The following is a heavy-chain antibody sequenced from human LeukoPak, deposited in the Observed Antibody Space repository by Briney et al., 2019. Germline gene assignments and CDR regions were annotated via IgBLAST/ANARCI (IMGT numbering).Heavy chain of an antibody. Sequence: SETLSLTCAVSDDSFSSHYWTWIRQPPGKGLEWIGCISYIGTTNYNPSLKSRVTISIDTSKNQFSLKLSSVTAADTAAYYCARDLVTVTKGFDIWGQGTMVSVSS. J-gene: IGHJ3*02. D-gene: IGHD4-17*01. CDR3: ARDLVTVTKGFDI. CDR1: DDSFSSHY. V-gene: IGHV4-59*11. CDR2: ISYIGTT.